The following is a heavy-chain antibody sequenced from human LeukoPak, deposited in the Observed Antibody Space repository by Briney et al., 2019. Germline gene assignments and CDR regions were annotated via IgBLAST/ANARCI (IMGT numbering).Heavy chain of an antibody. D-gene: IGHD3-10*01. CDR1: GFTFDDYA. J-gene: IGHJ4*02. Sequence: PGRSLRLSCAASGFTFDDYAMHWVRQAPGKGLEWVSGISWNSGSIGYADSVKGRFTISRDNAKNSLYLQMNSLRAEDTALYYCAKGSSWFGELSSFTYYFDYWGQGTLVTVSS. V-gene: IGHV3-9*01. CDR3: AKGSSWFGELSSFTYYFDY. CDR2: ISWNSGSI.